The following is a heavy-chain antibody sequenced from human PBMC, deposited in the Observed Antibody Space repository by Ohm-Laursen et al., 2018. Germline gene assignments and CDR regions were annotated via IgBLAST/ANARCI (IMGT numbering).Heavy chain of an antibody. V-gene: IGHV4-59*01. CDR2: IYYSGST. D-gene: IGHD3-22*01. CDR3: ARGDPYYYDSSGYYKYYGMDV. Sequence: TLSLTCTVSGGSISSYYWSWIRQPPGKGLEWIGYIYYSGSTNYNPSLKSRVTISVDTSKNQFSLKLSSVTAADTAVYYCARGDPYYYDSSGYYKYYGMDVWGQGTTVTVSS. J-gene: IGHJ6*02. CDR1: GGSISSYY.